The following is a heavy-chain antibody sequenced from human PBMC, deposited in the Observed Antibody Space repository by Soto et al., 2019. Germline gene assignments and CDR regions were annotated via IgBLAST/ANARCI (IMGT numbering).Heavy chain of an antibody. J-gene: IGHJ4*02. D-gene: IGHD6-19*01. V-gene: IGHV3-23*01. CDR3: AKAEASAIAVAGNLRASLYFKF. CDR1: GFTFSSFA. Sequence: EVQLLESGGGLVQPGGSLRLSCAASGFTFSSFAMSWVRQAPGKGLEWISAIINSGDKTYYADSVKGRFTISRDNSNSTLFLQLNSLRAEDTARYYCAKAEASAIAVAGNLRASLYFKFWGQGTQVTVSA. CDR2: IINSGDKT.